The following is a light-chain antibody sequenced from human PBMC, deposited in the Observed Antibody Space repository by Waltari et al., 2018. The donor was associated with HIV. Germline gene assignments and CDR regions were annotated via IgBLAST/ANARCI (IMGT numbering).Light chain of an antibody. V-gene: IGLV1-47*01. CDR3: ASWDDTLSGYVA. J-gene: IGLJ2*01. CDR1: TSNIGSNS. Sequence: QSVLTQPPSASGTPGQRVTISCSGSTSNIGSNSVYWYHHIPGMSPKLLIYTNISRPSGVPDRFSGSQAGISPSLAISGLRSDDAADYYCASWDDTLSGYVAFGGGTKLTVL. CDR2: TNI.